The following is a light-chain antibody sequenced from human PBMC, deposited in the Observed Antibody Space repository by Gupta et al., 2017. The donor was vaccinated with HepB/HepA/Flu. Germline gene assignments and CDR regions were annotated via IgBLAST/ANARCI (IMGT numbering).Light chain of an antibody. V-gene: IGKV2-28*01. J-gene: IGKJ2*01. CDR3: MQALQKLT. Sequence: DIVMNQSPLSLPVTPGEPASISCRSSQSLLHSNGYNYLDWYLQKPGQSPQPLIYLGSNRASGVPDRFSGSGSGTDFTLKISRVEAEDVGVYYCMQALQKLTFGQGTKLEIK. CDR2: LGS. CDR1: QSLLHSNGYNY.